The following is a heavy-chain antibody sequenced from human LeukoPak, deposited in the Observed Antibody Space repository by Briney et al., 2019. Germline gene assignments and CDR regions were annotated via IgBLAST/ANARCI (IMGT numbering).Heavy chain of an antibody. Sequence: GSVKVSCKASVYTFTRYGISWVRQAPGHGRECVGWVSAYNVNTNYAQRLQGRVTMTTDTSTSTAYMEVTSLRSADTAEYYCAGRGERRYYYDSSGYYSYRYWGQGTLVTVSS. CDR3: AGRGERRYYYDSSGYYSYRY. V-gene: IGHV1-18*01. CDR1: VYTFTRYG. D-gene: IGHD3-22*01. J-gene: IGHJ4*02. CDR2: VSAYNVNT.